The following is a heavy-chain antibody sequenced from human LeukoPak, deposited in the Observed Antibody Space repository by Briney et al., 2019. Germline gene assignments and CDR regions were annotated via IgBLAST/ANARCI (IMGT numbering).Heavy chain of an antibody. J-gene: IGHJ4*02. CDR2: ISSNGGST. CDR1: GFTFSSYA. Sequence: GGSLRLSCSASGFTFSSYAMHWVRQAPGKGLEYVSAISSNGGSTYYADSVKGRFIISRDKSKNTLYLQMGSLRAEDTAVYYCVKQGQEMATTFFDYWGQGTLVTVSS. D-gene: IGHD5-24*01. V-gene: IGHV3-64D*06. CDR3: VKQGQEMATTFFDY.